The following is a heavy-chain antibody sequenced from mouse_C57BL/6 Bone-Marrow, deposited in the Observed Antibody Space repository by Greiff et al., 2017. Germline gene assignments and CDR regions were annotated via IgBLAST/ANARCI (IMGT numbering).Heavy chain of an antibody. CDR3: ARRLYSNYEYFDV. CDR2: ISSGGSYT. V-gene: IGHV5-6*02. J-gene: IGHJ1*03. Sequence: LEWVATISSGGSYTYYPDSVKGRFTISRDNAKNTLYLQMSSLKSEDTAMYYCARRLYSNYEYFDVWGTGTTVTVSS. D-gene: IGHD2-5*01.